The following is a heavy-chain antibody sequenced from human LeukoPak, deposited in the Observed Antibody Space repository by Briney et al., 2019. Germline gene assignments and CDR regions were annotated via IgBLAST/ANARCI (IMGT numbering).Heavy chain of an antibody. J-gene: IGHJ4*02. Sequence: SETLSLTCSVSDGSIRTYYWSWIRQSPGQGPEWIGNIYYRGDINYNPSLKSRVIISIDTSKNQFSLKVTSLTAADTAVYYCATNKDWAEADWGQGTLVIVSS. D-gene: IGHD3/OR15-3a*01. CDR1: DGSIRTYY. CDR2: IYYRGDI. V-gene: IGHV4-59*03. CDR3: ATNKDWAEAD.